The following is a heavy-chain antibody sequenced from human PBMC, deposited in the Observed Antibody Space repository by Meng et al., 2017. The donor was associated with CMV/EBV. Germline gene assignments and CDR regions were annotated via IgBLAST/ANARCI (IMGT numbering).Heavy chain of an antibody. CDR1: GFTFSSYS. J-gene: IGHJ4*02. V-gene: IGHV3-21*01. CDR3: ARDYPGSGWYGGIFDY. D-gene: IGHD6-19*01. CDR2: ISSSSSYI. Sequence: GGSLRLSCAASGFTFSSYSMNWVRQAPGKGLEWVSSISSSSSYIYYADSVKGRFTISRDNAKNSLYLQMNSLRAEDTAVYYCARDYPGSGWYGGIFDYWGQGTLVTVSS.